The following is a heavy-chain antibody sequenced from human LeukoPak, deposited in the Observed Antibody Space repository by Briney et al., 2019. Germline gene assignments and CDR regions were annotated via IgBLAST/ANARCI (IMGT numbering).Heavy chain of an antibody. V-gene: IGHV1-2*02. Sequence: GASVKVSCKASGYTFTGYYMHWVRQAPGQGLEWMGWINPNSGGTNYAQKFQGRVTMTRDTSISTAYMELSRLRSDDTAVYYCARSVTIFGVVAPGFWGQGTMVTVSS. CDR2: INPNSGGT. CDR3: ARSVTIFGVVAPGF. J-gene: IGHJ3*01. CDR1: GYTFTGYY. D-gene: IGHD3-3*01.